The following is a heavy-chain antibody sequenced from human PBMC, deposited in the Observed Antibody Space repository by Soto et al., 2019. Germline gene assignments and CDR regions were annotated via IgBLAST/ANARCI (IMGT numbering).Heavy chain of an antibody. CDR1: GFSLSTSGMC. CDR2: IDWDDDK. J-gene: IGHJ3*02. CDR3: ARILYYYDSSGYAIAAFDI. D-gene: IGHD3-22*01. Sequence: SGPTLVNPTQTLTLTCTFSGFSLSTSGMCVSWIRQPPGKALEWLARIDWDDDKYYSTSLKTRLTISKDTSKNQVVLTMTNMDPVDTATYYCARILYYYDSSGYAIAAFDIWGQGTMVTVPS. V-gene: IGHV2-70*11.